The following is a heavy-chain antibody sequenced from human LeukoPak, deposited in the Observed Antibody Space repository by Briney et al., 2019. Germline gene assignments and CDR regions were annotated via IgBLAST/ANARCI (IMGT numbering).Heavy chain of an antibody. V-gene: IGHV3-30*04. J-gene: IGHJ4*02. CDR3: ACLGYCSGGSCPDY. CDR2: ISYDGSNK. D-gene: IGHD2-15*01. Sequence: GGSLRLSCAASGFTFSSYAMHWVRQAPGKGLEWVAAISYDGSNKYYADSVKGRSTISRDNSKNTLYLQMNSLRAEDTAVYYCACLGYCSGGSCPDYWGQGTLVTVSS. CDR1: GFTFSSYA.